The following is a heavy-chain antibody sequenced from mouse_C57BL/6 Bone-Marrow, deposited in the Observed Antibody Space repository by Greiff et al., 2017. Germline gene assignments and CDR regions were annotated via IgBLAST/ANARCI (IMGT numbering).Heavy chain of an antibody. D-gene: IGHD1-1*01. Sequence: DVQLVESGGGLVKPGGSLKLSCAASGFTFSDYGMHWVRQAPEKGLEWVAYISSGSSTIYYADTVKGRFTISRDNAKNTLFLQMTSLRSEDTAMYYCARPPYYYGSYFDYWGQGTTLTVSS. CDR1: GFTFSDYG. CDR3: ARPPYYYGSYFDY. J-gene: IGHJ2*01. V-gene: IGHV5-17*01. CDR2: ISSGSSTI.